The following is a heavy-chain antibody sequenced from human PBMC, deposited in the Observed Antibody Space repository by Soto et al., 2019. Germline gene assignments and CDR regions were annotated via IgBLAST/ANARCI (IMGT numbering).Heavy chain of an antibody. CDR1: GYTFSNYG. CDR2: ISAYNGYT. V-gene: IGHV1-18*01. Sequence: ASVKVSCKASGYTFSNYGISWVRQAPGQGLEWMGWISAYNGYTKYAQKLQGRVSMTTDTSTSTAYMELRSLRSDDTAVYYCARAPKNYYGSGNYLYSDYWGQGTLVTVSS. J-gene: IGHJ4*02. D-gene: IGHD3-10*01. CDR3: ARAPKNYYGSGNYLYSDY.